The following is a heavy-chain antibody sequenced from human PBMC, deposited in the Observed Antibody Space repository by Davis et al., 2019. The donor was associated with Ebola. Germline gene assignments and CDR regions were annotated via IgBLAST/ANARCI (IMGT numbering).Heavy chain of an antibody. D-gene: IGHD2-2*01. Sequence: PGGSLRLSCAASGFTFSDHYMDWVHQAPGKGLEWVGRTRNKANSYTTEYAASVKGRFTISRDDSKNSLYLQTNSLKTEDTAVYYCARGYCSSTSCYVDYGMDVWGQGTTVTVSS. CDR1: GFTFSDHY. CDR2: TRNKANSYTT. J-gene: IGHJ6*02. V-gene: IGHV3-72*01. CDR3: ARGYCSSTSCYVDYGMDV.